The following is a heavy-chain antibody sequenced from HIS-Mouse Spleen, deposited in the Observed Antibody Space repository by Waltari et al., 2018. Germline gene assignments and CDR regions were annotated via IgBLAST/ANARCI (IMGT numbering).Heavy chain of an antibody. Sequence: QVQLVQSGAEVKKPGASVKVSCKASGYTFTSYDINWVRQATGQGLEWMGWMNLNSGNKGSAQNVKGRVTMTRKNSISKAYMELSSLRSEDTAVYYCARGHDYSNYFDYWGQGTLVTVSS. CDR3: ARGHDYSNYFDY. J-gene: IGHJ4*02. CDR2: MNLNSGNK. D-gene: IGHD4-4*01. V-gene: IGHV1-8*01. CDR1: GYTFTSYD.